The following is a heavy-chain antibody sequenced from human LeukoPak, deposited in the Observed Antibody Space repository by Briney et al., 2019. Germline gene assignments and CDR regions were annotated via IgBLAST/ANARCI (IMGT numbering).Heavy chain of an antibody. Sequence: GGSLRLSCAASGFTFSDYYMSWIRQAPGKGLEWVSYISSSGSTIYYADSVKGRFTISRDNAKNSLYLQMNSLRAEDTAVYYCARLIRYPSSGNYTDVWGKGTTVTVSS. J-gene: IGHJ6*03. V-gene: IGHV3-11*01. D-gene: IGHD1-14*01. CDR1: GFTFSDYY. CDR3: ARLIRYPSSGNYTDV. CDR2: ISSSGSTI.